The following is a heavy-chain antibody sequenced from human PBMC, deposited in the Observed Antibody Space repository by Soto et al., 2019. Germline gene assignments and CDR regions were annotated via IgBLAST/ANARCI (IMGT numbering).Heavy chain of an antibody. CDR3: ARARWYDAFDV. CDR1: GFFISSGNY. J-gene: IGHJ3*01. CDR2: IFHGGNT. V-gene: IGHV4-38-2*01. Sequence: SETLSLTCAVSGFFISSGNYWGWIRKPPGKGLEWIGSIFHGGNTYYNPSLKSRVTISVDMSKNQFSLKLNSVTAADTAVYYCARARWYDAFDVWGQGTVVAVSS. D-gene: IGHD2-15*01.